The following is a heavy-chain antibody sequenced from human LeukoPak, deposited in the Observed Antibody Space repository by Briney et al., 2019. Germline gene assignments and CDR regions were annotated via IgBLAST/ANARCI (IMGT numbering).Heavy chain of an antibody. J-gene: IGHJ4*02. Sequence: QTGGSLRLSCAASGFTFSSYGMHWVRQAPGKGLEWVAVIWYDGSNKYYADSVKGRFTISRDNSKNTLYLQMNSLRAEDTAVYYCARSPLVGAPDYWGQGTLVTVSS. CDR3: ARSPLVGAPDY. CDR1: GFTFSSYG. CDR2: IWYDGSNK. V-gene: IGHV3-33*01. D-gene: IGHD1-26*01.